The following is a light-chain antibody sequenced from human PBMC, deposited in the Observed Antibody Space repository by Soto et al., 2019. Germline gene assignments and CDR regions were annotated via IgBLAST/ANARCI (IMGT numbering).Light chain of an antibody. V-gene: IGKV3-11*01. CDR2: DAS. Sequence: EIVLTQSPATLSLSPGERATLSCRASQSVSSYLAWYQQKPGQAPRLLIYDASNRATGIPARFSGSGSGTDFTLTIGSLEPEDFAVYYCQQRSNWPGLTFGGGTKVDIK. CDR3: QQRSNWPGLT. CDR1: QSVSSY. J-gene: IGKJ4*01.